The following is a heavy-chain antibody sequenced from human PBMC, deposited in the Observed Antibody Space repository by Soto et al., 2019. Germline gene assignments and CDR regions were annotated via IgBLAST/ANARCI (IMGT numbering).Heavy chain of an antibody. CDR3: ARHDCISSSCYYYYYYGMDV. D-gene: IGHD2-2*01. CDR1: GGTFSSYA. CDR2: IIPIFCTV. J-gene: IGHJ6*02. Sequence: QVQLVQSGAEVKKPGSSVKVSCKASGGTFSSYAISWVRQAPGQGLEWMGGIIPIFCTVNYAQKFQGRVTITADESTSTAYIELSRVRSEDTAVYYCARHDCISSSCYYYYYYGMDVWGQGTTVTLSS. V-gene: IGHV1-69*12.